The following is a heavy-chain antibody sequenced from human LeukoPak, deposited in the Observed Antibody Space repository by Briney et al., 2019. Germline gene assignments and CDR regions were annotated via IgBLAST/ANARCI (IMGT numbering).Heavy chain of an antibody. CDR2: IYYSGST. CDR1: GGSMNTYY. V-gene: IGHV4-59*01. J-gene: IGHJ4*02. CDR3: ARGVYDSSGRFDY. D-gene: IGHD3-22*01. Sequence: PSETLSLTCTVSGGSMNTYYWSWIRQPAGKGLEWIGYIYYSGSTNYNPSLKSRVTISVDTSKNQFSLKLSSVTAADTAVYYGARGVYDSSGRFDYWGQGTLVTVSS.